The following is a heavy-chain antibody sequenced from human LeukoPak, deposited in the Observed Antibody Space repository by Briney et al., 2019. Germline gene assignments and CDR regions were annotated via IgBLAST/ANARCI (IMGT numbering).Heavy chain of an antibody. CDR3: AKVSDRDSSGYYWGFEY. CDR1: GGSISGYY. J-gene: IGHJ4*02. V-gene: IGHV4-59*08. D-gene: IGHD3-22*01. Sequence: SETLSLTWTVPGGSISGYYWSWIRQPPGKGLECIGYIYYRRSTNYHPSLKSRVTISVDTSRNQFSLKLTSVTAADTAVYYCAKVSDRDSSGYYWGFEYWGQGTLVTVSS. CDR2: IYYRRST.